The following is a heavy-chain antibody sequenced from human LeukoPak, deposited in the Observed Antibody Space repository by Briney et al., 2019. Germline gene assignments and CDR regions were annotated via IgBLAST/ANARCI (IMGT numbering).Heavy chain of an antibody. D-gene: IGHD6-13*01. CDR2: IGSSSSTI. J-gene: IGHJ4*02. CDR1: GFTFSTYS. CDR3: ARDSSSYSSSWYGYFDY. Sequence: PGGSLRLSCAASGFTFSTYSMNWVRQAPGKGLEWVSYIGSSSSTIYYADSVKGRFTISRDNAKNSLYLQMNSLRAEDTAVYYCARDSSSYSSSWYGYFDYWGQGTLVTVSS. V-gene: IGHV3-48*01.